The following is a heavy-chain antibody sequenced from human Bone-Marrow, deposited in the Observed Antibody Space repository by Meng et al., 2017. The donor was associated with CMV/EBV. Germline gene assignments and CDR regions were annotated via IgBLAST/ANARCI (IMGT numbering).Heavy chain of an antibody. CDR3: ARDGLAVAGTSYYYYYGMDV. J-gene: IGHJ6*02. Sequence: GGSLRLSCAASGFTFSSYWMHWVRQAPGKGLVWVSRINSDGSSTSYADSVKGRFTISRDNAKNTLYLQMNSLRAEDTAVYYCARDGLAVAGTSYYYYYGMDVWGQGTTVTVYS. V-gene: IGHV3-74*01. CDR1: GFTFSSYW. CDR2: INSDGSST. D-gene: IGHD6-19*01.